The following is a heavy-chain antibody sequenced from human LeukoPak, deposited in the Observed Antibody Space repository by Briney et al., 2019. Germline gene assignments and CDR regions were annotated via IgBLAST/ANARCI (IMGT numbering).Heavy chain of an antibody. CDR2: ITGSSIYI. J-gene: IGHJ4*02. D-gene: IGHD3-3*01. Sequence: PGGSLRLSCAASGFTFSSYSMNWVRLAPGKGLEWVSSITGSSIYIYYADSVKGRFTISRDNAKNSLYLQMNSLRAEDTAVYYCARTFWSGPSLIDYWGQGTLVTVSS. CDR3: ARTFWSGPSLIDY. CDR1: GFTFSSYS. V-gene: IGHV3-21*01.